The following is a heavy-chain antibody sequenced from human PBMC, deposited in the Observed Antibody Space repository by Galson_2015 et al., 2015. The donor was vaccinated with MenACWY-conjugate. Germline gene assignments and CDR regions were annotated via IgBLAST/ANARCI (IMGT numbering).Heavy chain of an antibody. Sequence: SLRLSCAASGFTFSSYSMNWVRQAPGKGLEWVSYNSSSSSTIYYADSVKGRFTISRDNAKNSLYLQMNSLRDEDTAVYYCARVSSGYYVNFQRWGQGTLVTVSS. CDR3: ARVSSGYYVNFQR. J-gene: IGHJ1*01. CDR2: NSSSSSTI. CDR1: GFTFSSYS. D-gene: IGHD3-22*01. V-gene: IGHV3-48*02.